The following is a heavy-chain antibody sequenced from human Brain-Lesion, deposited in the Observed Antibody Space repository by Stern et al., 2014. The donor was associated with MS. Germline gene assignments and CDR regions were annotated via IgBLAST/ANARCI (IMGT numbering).Heavy chain of an antibody. D-gene: IGHD3-10*01. Sequence: EVHLVESGEGLVQPGGSLRLSCAASGFTFSNSWMHWVRQAPGKGLVWVSRINRDGSTTTYADSVKGRFTISRDNAKNTLYLQMSSLRAEDTAVYYCTILSGPYDHWGQGTLVTVSS. J-gene: IGHJ4*02. V-gene: IGHV3-74*02. CDR2: INRDGSTT. CDR3: TILSGPYDH. CDR1: GFTFSNSW.